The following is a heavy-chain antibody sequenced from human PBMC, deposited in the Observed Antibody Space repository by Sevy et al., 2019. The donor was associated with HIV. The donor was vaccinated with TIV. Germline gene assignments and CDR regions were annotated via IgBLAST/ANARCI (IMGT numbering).Heavy chain of an antibody. Sequence: ASVKVSCKASGYTFDSFGVTWVRQAPGQGLEWMGWISADNGNTNYAQKLQGRVTMTTDSSTSTAYMEVRSLRSDDTAVYYCARGGWSRSDWHGYFFDYWGQGTLVTVSS. CDR1: GYTFDSFG. J-gene: IGHJ4*02. CDR3: ARGGWSRSDWHGYFFDY. CDR2: ISADNGNT. D-gene: IGHD2-21*02. V-gene: IGHV1-18*01.